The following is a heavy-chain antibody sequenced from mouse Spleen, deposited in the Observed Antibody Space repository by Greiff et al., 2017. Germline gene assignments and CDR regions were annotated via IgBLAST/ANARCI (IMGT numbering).Heavy chain of an antibody. Sequence: EVQLVESGGGLVKPGGSLKLSCAASGFTFSSYAMSWVRQTPEKRLEWVAAINSNGGSTYYPDTVKDRFTISRDNAKNTLYLQMSSLKSEDTAMYYCARHTGTGAMDYWGQGTSVTVSS. J-gene: IGHJ4*01. CDR3: ARHTGTGAMDY. V-gene: IGHV5-6-2*01. D-gene: IGHD4-1*01. CDR2: INSNGGST. CDR1: GFTFSSYA.